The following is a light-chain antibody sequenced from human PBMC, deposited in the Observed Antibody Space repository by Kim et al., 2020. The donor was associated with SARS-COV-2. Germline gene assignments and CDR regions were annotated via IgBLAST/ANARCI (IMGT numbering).Light chain of an antibody. Sequence: DIQMTQSPSTLSASVGDRVTITCRASQSISSWLAWYQQKPGKAPKLLIYKASSLESGVPSRFSGSGSGTEFTLTISSLQPDDFATYYCQQYNSYSRPTYTFGQGTKLEI. CDR3: QQYNSYSRPTYT. V-gene: IGKV1-5*03. CDR1: QSISSW. CDR2: KAS. J-gene: IGKJ2*01.